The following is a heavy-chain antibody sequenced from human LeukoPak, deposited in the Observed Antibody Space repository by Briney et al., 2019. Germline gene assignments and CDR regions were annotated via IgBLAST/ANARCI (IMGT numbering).Heavy chain of an antibody. Sequence: GGSLRLSCAASGFTFSSYAMSWVRQAPGKGLEWVSAISGSGGSTYYADSVKGRFTISRDNSKNTLYLQMDSLRAEDKGGYYGATGPDYWGQGTLVTVSS. CDR2: ISGSGGST. CDR1: GFTFSSYA. CDR3: ATGPDY. V-gene: IGHV3-23*01. J-gene: IGHJ4*02.